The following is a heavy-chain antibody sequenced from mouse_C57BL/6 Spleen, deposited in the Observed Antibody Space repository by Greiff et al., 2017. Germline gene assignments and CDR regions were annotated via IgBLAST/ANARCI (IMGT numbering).Heavy chain of an antibody. CDR1: GYTFTDYE. Sequence: VKLQQSGAELVRPGASVTLSCKASGYTFTDYEMHWVKQTPVHGLEWIGAIDPETGGTAYNQKFKGKAILTADKSSSTAYMELRSLTSEDSAVYYCTRRRYYGSSLYYFDYWGQGTTLTVSS. D-gene: IGHD1-1*01. CDR3: TRRRYYGSSLYYFDY. J-gene: IGHJ2*01. CDR2: IDPETGGT. V-gene: IGHV1-15*01.